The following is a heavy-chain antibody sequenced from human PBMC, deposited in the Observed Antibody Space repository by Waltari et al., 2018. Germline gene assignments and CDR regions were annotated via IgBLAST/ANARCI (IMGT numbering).Heavy chain of an antibody. CDR1: GFSLSTSGLC. D-gene: IGHD6-13*01. V-gene: IGHV2-70*01. J-gene: IGHJ5*02. Sequence: QVTLRESGPALVKPTQTLTLTCTFSGFSLSTSGLCVSWIRQPPGKALEWLALIDWDDDKYYSTSLKTRLTISKDTSKNQVVLTMTNMDPVDTATYYCARIQQQQLGQGWFDPWGQGTLVTVSS. CDR2: IDWDDDK. CDR3: ARIQQQQLGQGWFDP.